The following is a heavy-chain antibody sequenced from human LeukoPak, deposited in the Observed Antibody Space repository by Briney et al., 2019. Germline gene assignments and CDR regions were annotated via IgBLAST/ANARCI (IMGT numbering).Heavy chain of an antibody. V-gene: IGHV3-23*01. D-gene: IGHD6-19*01. CDR3: AKDARWLAPGTFDI. Sequence: GGSLRLSCAASGFTFSTYAMNGVRRAPGKGLNWVSGISGSGDSTFYADSVKGRFTISRDNSKKTLYLQMNSLRADDTAVYYCAKDARWLAPGTFDIWGQGTMVTVS. CDR1: GFTFSTYA. J-gene: IGHJ3*02. CDR2: ISGSGDST.